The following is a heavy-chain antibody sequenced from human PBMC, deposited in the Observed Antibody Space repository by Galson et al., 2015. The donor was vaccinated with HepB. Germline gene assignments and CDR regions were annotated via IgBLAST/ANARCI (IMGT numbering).Heavy chain of an antibody. J-gene: IGHJ6*02. Sequence: SLRLSCAASGFSFSGYWMHWVRQAPGKGLVWVSRINSDASSTRYAGSVRGRFTISRDNAKNTLYLHMNSLRAEDTAVYYCAREYDSSDYLPVGYYGMDVWGQGTTVTVSS. CDR3: AREYDSSDYLPVGYYGMDV. CDR1: GFSFSGYW. CDR2: INSDASST. D-gene: IGHD3-22*01. V-gene: IGHV3-74*01.